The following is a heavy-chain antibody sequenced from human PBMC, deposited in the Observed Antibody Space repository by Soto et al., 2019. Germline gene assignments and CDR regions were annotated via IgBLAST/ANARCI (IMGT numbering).Heavy chain of an antibody. CDR3: ARDNSAANGVLDH. V-gene: IGHV1-46*04. Sequence: ASVKVSCKASGYTFTNYYLHWVRQAPGQGLEWVGMINPSARSASYAQKLRGRLTMDRDTSTTTVYMELSRLTSEDTAVYYCARDNSAANGVLDHWGLGTLVTVS. D-gene: IGHD1-1*01. CDR1: GYTFTNYY. CDR2: INPSARSA. J-gene: IGHJ4*02.